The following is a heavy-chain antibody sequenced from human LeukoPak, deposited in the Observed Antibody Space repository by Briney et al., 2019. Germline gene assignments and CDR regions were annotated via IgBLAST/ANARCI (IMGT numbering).Heavy chain of an antibody. CDR3: AKASPSPGYYFDY. D-gene: IGHD1-14*01. CDR2: IWYDGSNK. Sequence: GGSLRLSCAASGFTFSSYSMNWVRQAPGKGLEWVAVIWYDGSNKYYADSVKGRFTISRDNSKNTLYLQMNSLRAEDTAVYYCAKASPSPGYYFDYWGQGTLVTVSS. CDR1: GFTFSSYS. V-gene: IGHV3-33*06. J-gene: IGHJ4*02.